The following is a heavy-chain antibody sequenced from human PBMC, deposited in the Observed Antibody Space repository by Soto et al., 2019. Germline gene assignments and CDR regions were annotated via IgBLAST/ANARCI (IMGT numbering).Heavy chain of an antibody. J-gene: IGHJ4*02. V-gene: IGHV4-59*01. CDR2: IYYSGTT. Sequence: PSETLSLTCTVSGGSISSYYWSWIRQPPGKGLEWIGYIYYSGTTNYNPSLKSRVTISVDTSKNQFSLQLSSVTAADTAVYYCARLKNTAMAYWGQGNLVTVSS. CDR1: GGSISSYY. CDR3: ARLKNTAMAY. D-gene: IGHD5-18*01.